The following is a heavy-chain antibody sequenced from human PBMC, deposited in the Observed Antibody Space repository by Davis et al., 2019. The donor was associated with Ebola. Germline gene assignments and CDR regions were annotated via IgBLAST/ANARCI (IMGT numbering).Heavy chain of an antibody. V-gene: IGHV3-53*01. CDR3: ARDGNKEYYGMDV. CDR1: GFSVSKNY. CDR2: IYSGGST. J-gene: IGHJ6*02. Sequence: GESLKISCAASGFSVSKNYMSWVRQAPGKGLEWVSVIYSGGSTYYADSVKGRFTISRDNSKNTLYLQMNSLRAEDTAVYYCARDGNKEYYGMDVWGQGTTVTVYS. D-gene: IGHD1/OR15-1a*01.